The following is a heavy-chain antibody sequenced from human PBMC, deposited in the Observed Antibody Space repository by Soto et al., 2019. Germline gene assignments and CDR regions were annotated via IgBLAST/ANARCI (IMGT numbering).Heavy chain of an antibody. CDR2: ISAYNGNT. Sequence: GASVKVSYKACGYTFTSYGISWVRQAPGQGLEWMGWISAYNGNTNYAQKLQGRVSMSRDTSTSSACMELRSLRSDDTAVYFCARGVGSGTYYNQYRASDPWGQGTLVTLSS. J-gene: IGHJ5*02. D-gene: IGHD3-10*01. CDR1: GYTFTSYG. V-gene: IGHV1-18*01. CDR3: ARGVGSGTYYNQYRASDP.